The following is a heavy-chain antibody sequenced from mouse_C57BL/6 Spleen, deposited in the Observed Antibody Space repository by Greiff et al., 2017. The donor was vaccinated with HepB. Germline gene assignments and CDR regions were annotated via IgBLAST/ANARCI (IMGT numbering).Heavy chain of an antibody. V-gene: IGHV1-63*01. CDR3: ERHYGDDLYAMDY. Sequence: VQLQQSGAELVRPGTSVKMSCKASGYTFTNYWIGWAKQRPGHGLEWIGDIYPGGGYTNYNEKFKGKATLTADKSSSTAYMQFSSLTSEDSAIYYCERHYGDDLYAMDYWGQGTSVTVSS. CDR1: GYTFTNYW. CDR2: IYPGGGYT. J-gene: IGHJ4*01. D-gene: IGHD2-2*01.